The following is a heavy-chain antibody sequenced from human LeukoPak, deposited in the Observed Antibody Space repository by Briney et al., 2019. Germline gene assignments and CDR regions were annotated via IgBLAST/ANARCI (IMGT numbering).Heavy chain of an antibody. V-gene: IGHV4-59*08. CDR2: IYYSGST. CDR3: ARHRIPAADDAFDI. J-gene: IGHJ3*02. Sequence: SETLSLTCAVSGGSLSSNNWWSWVRQPPGKGLEWIGYIYYSGSTYYNPSLKSRVTISVDTSKNQFSLKLNSVTAADTAVYYCARHRIPAADDAFDIWGQGTMVTVSS. CDR1: GGSLSSNNW. D-gene: IGHD6-13*01.